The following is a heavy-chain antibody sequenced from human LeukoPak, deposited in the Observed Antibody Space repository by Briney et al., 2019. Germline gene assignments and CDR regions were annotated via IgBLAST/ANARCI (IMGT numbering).Heavy chain of an antibody. Sequence: PGRSLRLSCAAYGFMFSSDAMHWVRQAPGKGLEWVAVISYDGSNKYYADSEKGRITISRDNSKNMLYLQMNSLRTEDTAVYYCARGSQWLDSWFDCWGQGTLVTVSS. CDR1: GFMFSSDA. V-gene: IGHV3-30-3*01. J-gene: IGHJ4*02. CDR2: ISYDGSNK. D-gene: IGHD6-19*01. CDR3: ARGSQWLDSWFDC.